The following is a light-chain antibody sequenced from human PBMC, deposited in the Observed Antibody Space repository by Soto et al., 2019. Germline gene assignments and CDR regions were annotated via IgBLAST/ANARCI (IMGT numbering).Light chain of an antibody. V-gene: IGKV2-30*01. Sequence: DVVMTQSPLSLPVTLGQPASISCRSSQSLVYSDGNTYLTLFQQRPGQSPSRLSYNVFNRDSGVPDRFSVSESGTHFTLKISRVEDEDVGVYYCKQGTHRPPTFGQGTKLEIK. CDR3: KQGTHRPPT. CDR2: NVF. CDR1: QSLVYSDGNTY. J-gene: IGKJ2*01.